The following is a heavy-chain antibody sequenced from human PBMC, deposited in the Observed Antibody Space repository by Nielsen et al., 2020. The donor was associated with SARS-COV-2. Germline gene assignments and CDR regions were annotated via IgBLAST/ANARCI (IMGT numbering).Heavy chain of an antibody. V-gene: IGHV4-59*08. CDR3: ARRALGYCSGGSCYSAFDY. D-gene: IGHD2-15*01. CDR1: GGSISSYY. CDR2: IYYSGST. J-gene: IGHJ4*02. Sequence: GSLRLSCTVSGGSISSYYWSWIRQPPGKGLEWIGYIYYSGSTNYNPSLKSRVTISVDTSKNQFSLELSSVTAADTAVYYCARRALGYCSGGSCYSAFDYWGQGTLVTVSS.